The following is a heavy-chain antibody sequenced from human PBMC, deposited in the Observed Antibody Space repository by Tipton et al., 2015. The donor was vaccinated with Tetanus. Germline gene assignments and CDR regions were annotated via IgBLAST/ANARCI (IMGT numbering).Heavy chain of an antibody. D-gene: IGHD5-12*01. CDR1: GLFFKNAW. V-gene: IGHV3-15*07. CDR3: TPAGIVASGSRGAC. Sequence: SLRLSCATSGLFFKNAWMNWVRQAPGKGLEWVGRIKSKTDGGTTDYAARVKDIFSNSRNDSKNALFLQTNSLKTEDSAVYYCTPAGIVASGSRGACWGRATLVPVPS. CDR2: IKSKTDGGTT. J-gene: IGHJ2*01.